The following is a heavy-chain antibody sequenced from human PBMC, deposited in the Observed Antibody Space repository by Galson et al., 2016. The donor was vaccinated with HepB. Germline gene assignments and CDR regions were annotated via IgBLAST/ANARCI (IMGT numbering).Heavy chain of an antibody. CDR2: LFSSRAS. J-gene: IGHJ3*01. V-gene: IGHV3-53*01. Sequence: SLRLSCAASGFTVSGTYMSWARQAPGKGLQWVSSLFSSRASFYTESLRGRFTVSSDTSTNTLYLQMNSLRADDSAVYYCEAYSDPFDVWGQGTVVTV. CDR3: EAYSDPFDV. CDR1: GFTVSGTY. D-gene: IGHD3-16*01.